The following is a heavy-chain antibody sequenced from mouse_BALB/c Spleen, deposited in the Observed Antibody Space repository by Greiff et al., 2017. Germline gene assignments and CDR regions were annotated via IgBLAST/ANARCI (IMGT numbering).Heavy chain of an antibody. CDR2: ISYDGSN. V-gene: IGHV3-6*02. D-gene: IGHD3-1*01. J-gene: IGHJ4*01. Sequence: EVKLLESGPGLVKPSQSLSLTCSVTGYSITSGYYWTWIRQFPGNKLEWMGYISYDGSNNYNPSLKNRISITRDTSKNQFFLKLNSVTTEDTATYYCARGGLLYAMDYWGQGTSVTVSS. CDR3: ARGGLLYAMDY. CDR1: GYSITSGYY.